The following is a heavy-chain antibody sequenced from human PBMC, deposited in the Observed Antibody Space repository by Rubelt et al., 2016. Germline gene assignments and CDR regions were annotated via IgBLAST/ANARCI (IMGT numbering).Heavy chain of an antibody. CDR3: ARTVWSLAHMDV. CDR2: INHSGST. V-gene: IGHV4-34*01. CDR1: GGSFSGYY. Sequence: QVQLQQWGAGLLKPSETLSLTCAVYGGSFSGYYWSWIRQPPGKGLEWIGEINHSGSTNYNPSLEGRVTIAVDTSKNQFSLKLSSVTAADTAVYYCARTVWSLAHMDVWGKGTTVTVSS. J-gene: IGHJ6*03. D-gene: IGHD3-3*01.